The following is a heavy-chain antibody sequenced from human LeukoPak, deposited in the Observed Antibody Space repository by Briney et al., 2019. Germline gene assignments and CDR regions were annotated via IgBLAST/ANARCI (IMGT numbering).Heavy chain of an antibody. D-gene: IGHD3-22*01. J-gene: IGHJ4*02. CDR1: GFTFRSYG. Sequence: GGSLRLSCAASGFTFRSYGMHWVRQAPGKGLEWVAFIRYDGSNKYYADSVKGRFTISRDNSKNTLYLQMNSLRAEDTAVYYCARDLHYYYDNSFFDYWGQGTLVTVSS. V-gene: IGHV3-30*02. CDR2: IRYDGSNK. CDR3: ARDLHYYYDNSFFDY.